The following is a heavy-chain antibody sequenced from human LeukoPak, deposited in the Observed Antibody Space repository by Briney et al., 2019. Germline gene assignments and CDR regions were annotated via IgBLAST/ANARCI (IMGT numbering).Heavy chain of an antibody. CDR2: IYHSGST. J-gene: IGHJ3*02. CDR3: ARKTMIVAFDT. V-gene: IGHV4-38-2*02. D-gene: IGHD3-22*01. CDR1: GYSISSGYY. Sequence: SETLSLTCTVSGYSISSGYYWGWIRQPPGKGLEWIGSIYHSGSTYYNPSLKSRVTISVDTSKNQFSLKLSSVTAADTAVYYCARKTMIVAFDTWGQGTMVTVSS.